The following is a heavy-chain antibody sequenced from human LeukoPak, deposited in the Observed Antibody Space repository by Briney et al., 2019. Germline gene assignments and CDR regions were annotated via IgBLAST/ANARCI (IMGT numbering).Heavy chain of an antibody. Sequence: GGSLRLSCAASGFTVSSNYMSWVRQAPGKGLEWVSVIYSGGSTYYADSVKGRFTISRDNSKNTLYLQMNSLRAEDTAVYYCAKDVTGYGDSVFDYWGQGTLVTVSS. D-gene: IGHD4-17*01. CDR3: AKDVTGYGDSVFDY. J-gene: IGHJ4*02. V-gene: IGHV3-53*01. CDR1: GFTVSSNY. CDR2: IYSGGST.